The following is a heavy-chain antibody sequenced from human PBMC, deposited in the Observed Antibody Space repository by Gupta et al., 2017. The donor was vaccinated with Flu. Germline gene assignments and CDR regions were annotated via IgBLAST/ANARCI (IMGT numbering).Heavy chain of an antibody. Sequence: EVQLLESGGGLVQPGGSLRLSCAASGFPFNINAMTWVRQAPGKGFEWVSVISGSGDSTDYADSVKGRFTISRDNSKNRLYLQMNSLRAEDTAVYYCAKDRSSRGYYYTSDYWGQGTLVTVSS. CDR1: GFPFNINA. J-gene: IGHJ4*02. D-gene: IGHD3-22*01. CDR3: AKDRSSRGYYYTSDY. CDR2: ISGSGDST. V-gene: IGHV3-23*01.